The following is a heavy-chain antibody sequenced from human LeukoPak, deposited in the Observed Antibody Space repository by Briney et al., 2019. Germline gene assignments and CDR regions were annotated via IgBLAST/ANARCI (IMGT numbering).Heavy chain of an antibody. CDR1: GFTFSDYY. CDR3: TRDPNGDYVGAFDM. CDR2: ISSSGSTI. D-gene: IGHD4-17*01. Sequence: GGSLRLSCAASGFTFSDYYMSWIRQAPGKGLEWVSYISSSGSTIYYADSVKGRFTISRDNAKNSLYLQMNSLRAEDTAVYYCTRDPNGDYVGAFDMWGPGTMVTVSS. J-gene: IGHJ3*02. V-gene: IGHV3-11*01.